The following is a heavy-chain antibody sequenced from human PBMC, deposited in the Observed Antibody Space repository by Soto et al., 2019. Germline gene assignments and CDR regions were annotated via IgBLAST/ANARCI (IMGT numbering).Heavy chain of an antibody. Sequence: GGSLRLSCAASGFTFSSYGMFWVRQAPGRGLEWVAFISYDGSNKCSDSVKGRFTISRDNSKNTLYLQMNSLRAEDTAVYYCAKGSYSGRYSDFDYWGQGTLVTVSS. D-gene: IGHD1-26*01. CDR1: GFTFSSYG. J-gene: IGHJ4*02. V-gene: IGHV3-30*18. CDR2: ISYDGSNK. CDR3: AKGSYSGRYSDFDY.